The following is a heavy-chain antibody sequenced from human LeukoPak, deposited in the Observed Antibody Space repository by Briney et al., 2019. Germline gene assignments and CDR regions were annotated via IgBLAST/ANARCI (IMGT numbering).Heavy chain of an antibody. V-gene: IGHV1-46*01. Sequence: GASVKVSCKASGYTFTNYYIHWVRQAPGQGLEWMGIINPGGGSTTYAQKLQGRVTMTTDTSTSTAYMELRSLRSDDTAVYYCARGHDYFWYWGQGTLVTVSS. CDR2: INPGGGST. CDR3: ARGHDYFWY. J-gene: IGHJ4*02. CDR1: GYTFTNYY. D-gene: IGHD2/OR15-2a*01.